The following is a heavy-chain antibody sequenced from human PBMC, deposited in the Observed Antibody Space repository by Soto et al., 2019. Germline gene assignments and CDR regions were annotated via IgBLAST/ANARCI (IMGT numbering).Heavy chain of an antibody. CDR2: INPDGGTT. CDR3: ARDMRGSPDY. V-gene: IGHV3-74*03. J-gene: IGHJ4*02. Sequence: EGQLVESGGGLVQPGGSLRLSCTASGFTFSSYWMNWVRQAPGKGLDWVSLINPDGGTTTYAESVKGRFTIFRDNAKNTVDLQMTSLRVEDAAVYYCARDMRGSPDYWGQGTLVTVSS. D-gene: IGHD1-26*01. CDR1: GFTFSSYW.